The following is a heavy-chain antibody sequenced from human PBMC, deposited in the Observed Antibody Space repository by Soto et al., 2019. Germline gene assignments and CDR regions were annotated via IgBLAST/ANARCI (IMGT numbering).Heavy chain of an antibody. D-gene: IGHD2-21*02. J-gene: IGHJ3*01. CDR1: GGSIRSSSW. Sequence: QVQLQESGPGLVKPSGTLSLTCSVSGGSIRSSSWWTWLRQSPGKGLEWIVEIYHAGSPNYNPSFQRRVTISADTSKNFFSLRLTSVTAADTAIYYCARASSFRGDFHVWGQGTAVTISS. V-gene: IGHV4-4*02. CDR3: ARASSFRGDFHV. CDR2: IYHAGSP.